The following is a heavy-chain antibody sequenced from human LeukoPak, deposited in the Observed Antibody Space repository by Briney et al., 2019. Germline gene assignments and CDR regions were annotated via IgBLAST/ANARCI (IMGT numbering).Heavy chain of an antibody. CDR2: INPNGGNT. Sequence: ASVKVSCKASGYTFTSYGISWVRQAPGQGLEWMGLINPNGGNTTYAQKFQGRVTITRDTSASTAYMELSSLRSEDTAVYYCARVIPYLDAFDIWGQGTMVTVSS. J-gene: IGHJ3*02. V-gene: IGHV1-18*01. CDR3: ARVIPYLDAFDI. CDR1: GYTFTSYG.